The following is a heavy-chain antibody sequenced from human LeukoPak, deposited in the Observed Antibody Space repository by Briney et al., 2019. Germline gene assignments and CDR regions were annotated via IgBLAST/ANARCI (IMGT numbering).Heavy chain of an antibody. J-gene: IGHJ4*02. V-gene: IGHV1-24*01. Sequence: ASVKVSCKVSGYTLTELSMHWVRQAPGKGLEWMGGFDPEDGETIYAQKFQGRVTMTEDTSTDTAYMELSGLRSEDTGVYYCATKYVAAAAFDYWGQGTLVTVSS. D-gene: IGHD6-13*01. CDR2: FDPEDGET. CDR1: GYTLTELS. CDR3: ATKYVAAAAFDY.